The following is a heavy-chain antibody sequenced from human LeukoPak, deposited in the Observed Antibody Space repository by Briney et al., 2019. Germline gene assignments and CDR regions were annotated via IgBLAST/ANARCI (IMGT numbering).Heavy chain of an antibody. CDR1: GFTFSSYA. CDR3: ANGRRTGTPPQ. CDR2: ISGSGGST. J-gene: IGHJ1*01. Sequence: EAGGCLRLSCAASGFTFSSYAMSWVRQAQGKGLEWVSAISGSGGSTYYADSVKGRFTISRDNSKNTLYLQMSGLIAEDTAVYYCANGRRTGTPPQWGQGTLVTVSS. D-gene: IGHD1-7*01. V-gene: IGHV3-23*01.